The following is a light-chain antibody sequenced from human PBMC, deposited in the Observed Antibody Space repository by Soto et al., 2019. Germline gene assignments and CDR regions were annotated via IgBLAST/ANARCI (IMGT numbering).Light chain of an antibody. CDR2: SNN. V-gene: IGLV1-44*01. CDR1: NSNIGSHT. Sequence: QSVLTQPPSASGTPGQRVTISCSGSNSNIGSHTVNWYQQLPGTAPKLLMYSNNQRPSGVPDRFSGSKSGTSASLAISGLQSEDEADYYCSVWDDSLNGWVFGGGTKLPS. J-gene: IGLJ3*02. CDR3: SVWDDSLNGWV.